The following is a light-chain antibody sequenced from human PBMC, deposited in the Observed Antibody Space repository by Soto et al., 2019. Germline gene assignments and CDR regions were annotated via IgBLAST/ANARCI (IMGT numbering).Light chain of an antibody. CDR1: SSNIGSNYD. CDR3: QSYDSSLSGVV. J-gene: IGLJ2*01. V-gene: IGLV1-40*01. CDR2: GNS. Sequence: QAVLTQPPSVSGAPGQTVTISCAGTSSNIGSNYDVHWYQHLPGTAPKLLIYGNSNRPSGVPDRFSGSKSGTSASLAITGLQAEDEADYYCQSYDSSLSGVVFGGGTQLTVL.